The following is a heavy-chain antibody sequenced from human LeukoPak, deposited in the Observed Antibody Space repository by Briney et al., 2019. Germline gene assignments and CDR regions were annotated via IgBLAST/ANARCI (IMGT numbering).Heavy chain of an antibody. CDR2: INPNSGAA. Sequence: GASVKVSCKASGYSFTDYYMHWVRQAPGQGLEWMGWINPNSGAANSAQKFQGRVTMTRDTSIRAAHMELRRLKSDDTAVYYCARALPHSGTSRGVDFDYWGQGTLVTVSS. J-gene: IGHJ4*02. D-gene: IGHD1-26*01. V-gene: IGHV1-2*02. CDR3: ARALPHSGTSRGVDFDY. CDR1: GYSFTDYY.